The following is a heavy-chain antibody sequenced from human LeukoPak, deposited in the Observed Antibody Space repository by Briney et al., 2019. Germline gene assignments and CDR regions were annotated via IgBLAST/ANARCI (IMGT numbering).Heavy chain of an antibody. Sequence: PGGSLRLSCAASGFTFSSYAMSGVRQAPGKGLEWVSAISGSGGSTYYADSVKGGFTISRDNSKNTVYMEMNSLRAEDTAVYYCAKAGRRFAAAGSSDYWGQGTLVTVSS. CDR3: AKAGRRFAAAGSSDY. CDR1: GFTFSSYA. D-gene: IGHD6-13*01. CDR2: ISGSGGST. V-gene: IGHV3-23*01. J-gene: IGHJ4*02.